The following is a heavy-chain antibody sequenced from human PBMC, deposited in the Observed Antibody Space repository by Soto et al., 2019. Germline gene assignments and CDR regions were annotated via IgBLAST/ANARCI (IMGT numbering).Heavy chain of an antibody. CDR2: IVPMYDSV. J-gene: IGHJ4*02. CDR3: ATWRHYSGSYCFDY. CDR1: GGSLNTYT. Sequence: ASVKFSCKASGGSLNTYTINWVRQVPGRRLEWVGQIVPMYDSVNYAENFQGRVTITADKSTKTSYMELTSLRSEDTALYFCATWRHYSGSYCFDYWGQGTLVTVSS. D-gene: IGHD1-26*01. V-gene: IGHV1-69*06.